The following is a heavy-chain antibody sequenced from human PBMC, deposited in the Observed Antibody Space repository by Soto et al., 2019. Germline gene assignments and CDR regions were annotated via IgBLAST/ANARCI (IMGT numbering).Heavy chain of an antibody. CDR1: GGSISRGDYY. D-gene: IGHD6-6*01. CDR2: IYYSGST. V-gene: IGHV4-30-4*01. CDR3: AREKGAARAFDY. J-gene: IGHJ4*02. Sequence: SETLSLTCTVSGGSISRGDYYWSWIRQPPGKGLEWIGYIYYSGSTYYNPSLKSRVTISVDTSKNQFSLKLSSVTAADTAVYYCAREKGAARAFDYWGQGTLVTVSS.